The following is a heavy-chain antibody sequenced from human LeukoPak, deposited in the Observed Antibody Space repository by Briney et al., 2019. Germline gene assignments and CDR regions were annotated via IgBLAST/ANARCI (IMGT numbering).Heavy chain of an antibody. CDR3: ARNNDMDV. D-gene: IGHD1/OR15-1a*01. CDR2: MNKDGSEK. J-gene: IGHJ6*02. Sequence: GGSLRLSCAASGFTFSDYYMSWIRQAPGKGPEWVANMNKDGSEKYYVDSVKGRFTISRDTAENSLYLQMNNLRAEDTALYYCARNNDMDVWGQGTTVIVSS. V-gene: IGHV3-7*03. CDR1: GFTFSDYY.